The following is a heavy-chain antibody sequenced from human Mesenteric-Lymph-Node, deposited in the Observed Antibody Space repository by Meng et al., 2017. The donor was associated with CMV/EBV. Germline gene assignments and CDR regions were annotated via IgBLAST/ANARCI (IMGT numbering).Heavy chain of an antibody. D-gene: IGHD3-10*01. CDR3: ARDDYNSGTYIDL. Sequence: ASVKVSCKASGYTFTGYYMHWVRQAPGQGLEWMGWINPNSGGTNYAQKFQGRVTMTRDTSISTAYMELSRLTSDDTAVYYCARDDYNSGTYIDLWGQGTLVTVSS. CDR2: INPNSGGT. J-gene: IGHJ4*02. CDR1: GYTFTGYY. V-gene: IGHV1-2*02.